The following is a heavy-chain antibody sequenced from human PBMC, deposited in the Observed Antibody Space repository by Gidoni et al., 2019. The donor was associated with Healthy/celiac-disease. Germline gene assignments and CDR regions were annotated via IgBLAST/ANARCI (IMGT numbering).Heavy chain of an antibody. CDR1: GFTVSSNY. D-gene: IGHD2-15*01. J-gene: IGHJ5*02. V-gene: IGHV3-66*01. CDR2: IYSGGST. CDR3: ARDPYLCSGGSCYRGGWFDP. Sequence: EVQLVESGGGLVQPGGSLRLSCAASGFTVSSNYMSWVRQAPGKGLEVVSVIYSGGSTYYADSVKGRFTISRDNSKNTLYLQMNSLRAEDTAVYYCARDPYLCSGGSCYRGGWFDPWGQGTLVTVSS.